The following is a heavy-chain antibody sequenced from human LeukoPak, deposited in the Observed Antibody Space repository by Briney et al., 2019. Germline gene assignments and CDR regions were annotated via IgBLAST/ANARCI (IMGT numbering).Heavy chain of an antibody. Sequence: SGGSLRLSCAASGFTFDYYAMHWVRQPPGKRLEWVSLINGAGDITYYADSVKGRFTISRDNSKNSLYLQLNSLRTEDSAFYYCAKGILTVKGWFAPWSQGTLVTVSS. CDR3: AKGILTVKGWFAP. CDR1: GFTFDYYA. D-gene: IGHD4-17*01. CDR2: INGAGDIT. V-gene: IGHV3-43*02. J-gene: IGHJ5*02.